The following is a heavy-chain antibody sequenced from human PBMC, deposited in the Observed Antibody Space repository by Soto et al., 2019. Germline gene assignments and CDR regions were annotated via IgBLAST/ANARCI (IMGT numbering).Heavy chain of an antibody. J-gene: IGHJ5*02. D-gene: IGHD2-15*01. CDR1: GGSISSGGYY. V-gene: IGHV4-31*03. Sequence: QVQLQESGPGLVKPSQTLSLTCTVSGGSISSGGYYWSWISQHPGKGMAWIGYIYYSGSTYYNPSLKSRVNISVDTSKNQYSLKLSAVTAADTAVYYCARVATPYDCSGGSGYSGWCDPWGQGTLFTVSS. CDR3: ARVATPYDCSGGSGYSGWCDP. CDR2: IYYSGST.